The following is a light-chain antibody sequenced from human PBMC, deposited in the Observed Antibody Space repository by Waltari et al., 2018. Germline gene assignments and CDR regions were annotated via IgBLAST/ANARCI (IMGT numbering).Light chain of an antibody. J-gene: IGLJ3*02. Sequence: SYVLTQPPSVSVAPGQTATITCGGNNIGTKSVFWYYQKPGQAPVLVVYGATERPAGIPERFAGADSLATSTLAISGVGVGDEADYYCQVWDSDFDHAVFGGGTKVTVL. CDR2: GAT. CDR3: QVWDSDFDHAV. V-gene: IGLV3-21*02. CDR1: NIGTKS.